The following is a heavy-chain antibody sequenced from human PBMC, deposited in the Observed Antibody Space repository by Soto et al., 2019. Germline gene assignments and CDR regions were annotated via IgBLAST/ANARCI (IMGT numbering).Heavy chain of an antibody. J-gene: IGHJ5*02. CDR3: ARLFGGRSVYFDP. CDR2: INYSGRA. V-gene: IGHV4-39*01. CDR1: GATIGNIDYC. Sequence: TNSVFGATIGNIDYCWVRIKKPPGKGLEWIGSINYSGRAYQNPSLKSRVTISIDTSENQFSLKLTSVTAADTAMYFCARLFGGRSVYFDPWGQGMLVTVSS. D-gene: IGHD2-15*01.